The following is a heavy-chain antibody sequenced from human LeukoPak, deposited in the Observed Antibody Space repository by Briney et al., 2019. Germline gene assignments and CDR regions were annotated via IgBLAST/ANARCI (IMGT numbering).Heavy chain of an antibody. Sequence: SETLSLTCTVSGGSISTSNYYWGWIRQPPGKGLEWIGNIFYSGSTYYSPSLRSRVTISLDTSKNQFSLKLSSVTAADTAVYYCARTIVATITLDYWGQGTLVTVSS. CDR3: ARTIVATITLDY. V-gene: IGHV4-39*01. CDR1: GGSISTSNYY. CDR2: IFYSGST. D-gene: IGHD5-12*01. J-gene: IGHJ4*02.